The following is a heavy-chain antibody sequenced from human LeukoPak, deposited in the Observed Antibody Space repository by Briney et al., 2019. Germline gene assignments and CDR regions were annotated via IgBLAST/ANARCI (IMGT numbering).Heavy chain of an antibody. CDR1: GFTFSSYA. CDR2: ISSSSSYI. Sequence: PGGSLRLSCAASGFTFSSYAMHWVRQAPGKGLEWVSSISSSSSYIYYADSVKGRFTISRDNAKNSLYLQMNSLRAEDTAVYYCARDSRAAAGSFDYWGQGTLVTVSS. J-gene: IGHJ4*02. CDR3: ARDSRAAAGSFDY. D-gene: IGHD6-13*01. V-gene: IGHV3-21*01.